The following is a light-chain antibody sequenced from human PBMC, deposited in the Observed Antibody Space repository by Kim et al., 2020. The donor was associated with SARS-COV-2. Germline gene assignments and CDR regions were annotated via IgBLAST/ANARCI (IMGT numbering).Light chain of an antibody. CDR1: QGVSSI. CDR3: QQYNNWPLT. J-gene: IGKJ4*01. CDR2: GAS. Sequence: SVSPGERSTLPCRARQGVSSILAWYQQKPGQAPRLLIYGASPRATGIPARFSGSGSGTEFTLTISSLQSEDFAVYYCQQYNNWPLTFGGGTKLEI. V-gene: IGKV3-15*01.